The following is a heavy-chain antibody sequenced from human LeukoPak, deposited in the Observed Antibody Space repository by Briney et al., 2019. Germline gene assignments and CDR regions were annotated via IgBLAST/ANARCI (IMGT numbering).Heavy chain of an antibody. CDR3: ARLPKYSRPLDY. CDR1: GYTFSSYD. Sequence: ASVKVSCKASGYTFSSYDINGVRQATGQGLEWMGLMNPNSGNTAYAQKFQGRVTMSRDTSISTAYMELSSLRSEDTAVYYCARLPKYSRPLDYWGQGTLVTVSS. J-gene: IGHJ4*02. CDR2: MNPNSGNT. D-gene: IGHD6-6*01. V-gene: IGHV1-8*02.